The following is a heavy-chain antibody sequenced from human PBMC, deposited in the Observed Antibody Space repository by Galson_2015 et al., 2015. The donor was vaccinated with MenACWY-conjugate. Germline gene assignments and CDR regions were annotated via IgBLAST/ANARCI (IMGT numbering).Heavy chain of an antibody. CDR3: ARGHSSSWYSYFDY. CDR2: IYYSGST. D-gene: IGHD6-13*01. CDR1: GGSISSYY. V-gene: IGHV4-59*01. J-gene: IGHJ4*02. Sequence: ETLSLTCTVSGGSISSYYWSWIRQPPGKGLEWIGYIYYSGSTNYNPSPKSRVTISVDTSKNQFSLKLSSVTAADTAVYYCARGHSSSWYSYFDYWGQGTLVTVSS.